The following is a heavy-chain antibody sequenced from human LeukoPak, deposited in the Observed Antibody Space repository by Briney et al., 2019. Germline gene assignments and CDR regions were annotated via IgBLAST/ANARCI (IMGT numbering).Heavy chain of an antibody. D-gene: IGHD2-15*01. V-gene: IGHV4-61*02. CDR1: GGSISSGSYY. Sequence: SQTLSLTCTVSGGSISSGSYYWSWIRQPAGKGLEWIGRIYTSGSTNYNPSLKSRVTISLDTSKNQFSLKLSSVTAADTAVYYCARGATPFDYWGQGTLVTVSS. J-gene: IGHJ4*02. CDR2: IYTSGST. CDR3: ARGATPFDY.